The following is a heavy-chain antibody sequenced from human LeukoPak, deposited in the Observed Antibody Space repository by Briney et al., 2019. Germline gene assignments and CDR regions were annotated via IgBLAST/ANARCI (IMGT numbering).Heavy chain of an antibody. V-gene: IGHV3-23*01. CDR2: ISGSGGST. CDR3: AKDWYDSSGYIDY. D-gene: IGHD3-22*01. J-gene: IGHJ4*02. CDR1: GFTFSSYE. Sequence: PGGSLRLSCAASGFTFSSYEMNWVRQAPGKGLEWVSAISGSGGSTYYADSVKGRFTISRDNSKNTLYLQMNSLRAEDTAVYYCAKDWYDSSGYIDYWGQGTLVTVSS.